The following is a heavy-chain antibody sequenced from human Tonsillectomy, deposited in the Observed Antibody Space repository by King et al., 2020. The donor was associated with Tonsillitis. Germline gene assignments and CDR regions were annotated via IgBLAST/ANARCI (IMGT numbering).Heavy chain of an antibody. D-gene: IGHD3-10*01. Sequence: VQLVESGGGVVQPGRSLRLSCTASGFTFSNYPMHWVRQAPGKGLEWLAVISYDGNNKYYPDSVKGRFPISRDNSKNTVFLQSNSLGLEETAMYYCARDSGSTGYYYMDVWGKGTTVTVSS. CDR2: ISYDGNNK. J-gene: IGHJ6*03. CDR1: GFTFSNYP. V-gene: IGHV3-30-3*01. CDR3: ARDSGSTGYYYMDV.